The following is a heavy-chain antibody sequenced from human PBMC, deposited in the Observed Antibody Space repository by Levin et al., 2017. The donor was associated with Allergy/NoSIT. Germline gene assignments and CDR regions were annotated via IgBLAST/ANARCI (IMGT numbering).Heavy chain of an antibody. CDR2: ISYDGSNK. V-gene: IGHV3-30*18. CDR3: AKAPITMVRGVIQY. D-gene: IGHD3-10*01. CDR1: GFTFSSYG. J-gene: IGHJ4*02. Sequence: LSLTCAASGFTFSSYGMHWVRQAPGKGLEWVAVISYDGSNKYYADSVKGRFTISRDNSKNTLYLQMNSLRAEDTAVYYCAKAPITMVRGVIQYWGQGTLVTVSS.